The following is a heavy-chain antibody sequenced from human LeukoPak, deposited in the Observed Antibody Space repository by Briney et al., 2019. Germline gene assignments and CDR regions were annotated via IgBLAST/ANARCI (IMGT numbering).Heavy chain of an antibody. CDR2: IIPIFGTA. Sequence: ASVKVSCKASGGTFSSYAISWVRQAPGQGLEWMGGIIPIFGTANYAQKFQGRVTITADESTSTAYMELSSLRSEDTAVYYCAREALYSSSWHGYWGQGTLVTVSS. J-gene: IGHJ4*02. CDR3: AREALYSSSWHGY. D-gene: IGHD6-13*01. V-gene: IGHV1-69*13. CDR1: GGTFSSYA.